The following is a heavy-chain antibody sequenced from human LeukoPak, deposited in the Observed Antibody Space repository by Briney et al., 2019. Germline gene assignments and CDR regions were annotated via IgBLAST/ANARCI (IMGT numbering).Heavy chain of an antibody. CDR3: ARDPTYYYDSSGYYLDY. Sequence: GRSLRLSCAASGFTFSSYGMHWVRQAPGKGLEWVAVVWYDGSNKYYADSVKGRFTISRDNSKNTLYLQMNSLRAEDTALYYCARDPTYYYDSSGYYLDYWGQGTLVTVSS. CDR2: VWYDGSNK. D-gene: IGHD3-22*01. V-gene: IGHV3-33*01. CDR1: GFTFSSYG. J-gene: IGHJ4*02.